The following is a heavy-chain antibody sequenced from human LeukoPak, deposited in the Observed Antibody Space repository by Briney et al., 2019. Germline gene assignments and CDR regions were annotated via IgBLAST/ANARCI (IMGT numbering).Heavy chain of an antibody. CDR3: AKDPQPAPPPGLLDF. V-gene: IGHV3-23*01. Sequence: GGSLRLSCAASGFTFSSYAMSCVRQAPGKGLEWVSVISGSGGSTYYADSVKGRFTISRDNSENTLYLQMNSLRADDTAVYYCAKDPQPAPPPGLLDFGGQGPLVPVS. CDR2: ISGSGGST. D-gene: IGHD3/OR15-3a*01. J-gene: IGHJ4*02. CDR1: GFTFSSYA.